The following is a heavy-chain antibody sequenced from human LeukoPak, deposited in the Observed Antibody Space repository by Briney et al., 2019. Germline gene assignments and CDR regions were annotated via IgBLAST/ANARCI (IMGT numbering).Heavy chain of an antibody. CDR1: GGSISSGSYY. CDR3: ARVGIAARGDASDI. Sequence: SQTLSLTCTVSGGSISSGSYYWSWIRQPAGKGLEWIGRIYTSGSTNYNPSLKSRVTISVDTSKNQFSLKLSSVTAADTAVYYCARVGIAARGDASDIWGQGTMVTVSS. V-gene: IGHV4-61*02. J-gene: IGHJ3*02. CDR2: IYTSGST. D-gene: IGHD6-6*01.